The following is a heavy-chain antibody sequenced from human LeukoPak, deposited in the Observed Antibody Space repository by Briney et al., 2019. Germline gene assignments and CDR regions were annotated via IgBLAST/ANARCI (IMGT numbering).Heavy chain of an antibody. CDR3: AREASRPSDAFDI. CDR1: GGSISSYY. D-gene: IGHD2-2*01. V-gene: IGHV4-59*01. CDR2: IYYSGST. J-gene: IGHJ3*02. Sequence: SETLSLTCTVSGGSISSYYWSWIRQPPGKGLEWIGYIYYSGSTNYNPSLKSRVTISVDTSKNRFSLKLSSVTAADTAVYYCAREASRPSDAFDIWGQGTMVAVSS.